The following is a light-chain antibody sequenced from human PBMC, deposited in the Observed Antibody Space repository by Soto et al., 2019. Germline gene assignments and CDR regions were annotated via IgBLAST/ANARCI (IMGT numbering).Light chain of an antibody. CDR3: QQYGSSPLT. CDR2: GAS. CDR1: QSVSSSY. Sequence: EILLTQSPGTLSLSPGEGATLSCRASQSVSSSYLDWYQQKPGQAPRLLIYGASNRATGIPDRFSGSGSGTDFTLTISRLEPEDFAVYYCQQYGSSPLTFGQGTKVEIK. V-gene: IGKV3-20*01. J-gene: IGKJ1*01.